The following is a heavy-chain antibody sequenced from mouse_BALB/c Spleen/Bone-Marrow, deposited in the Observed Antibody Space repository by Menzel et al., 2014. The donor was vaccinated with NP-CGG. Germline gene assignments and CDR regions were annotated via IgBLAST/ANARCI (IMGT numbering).Heavy chain of an antibody. CDR1: GFTFSSFG. Sequence: VQLKESGGGLVQPGGSRKLSCAASGFTFSSFGMHWVRQAPEKGLEWVAYISSGSSTIYYADTVKGRFTISRDNPKNTLFLQMTSLRSEDTAMYYCARSPYGYDGRDYWGQGTSVTVPS. CDR2: ISSGSSTI. V-gene: IGHV5-17*02. CDR3: ARSPYGYDGRDY. D-gene: IGHD2-2*01. J-gene: IGHJ4*01.